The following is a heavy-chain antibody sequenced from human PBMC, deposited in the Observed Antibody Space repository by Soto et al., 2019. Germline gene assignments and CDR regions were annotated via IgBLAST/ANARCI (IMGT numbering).Heavy chain of an antibody. CDR3: ARARTYYYDSSGYYYSGYYHYGMDG. Sequence: PSETLSLTCTVSCGSISSGDYYWSWIRQPPGKGLEWIGYIYHSGSTYYNPSLKSRVTISVDTSKNQFSLKLSSVTAADTAVYYCARARTYYYDSSGYYYSGYYHYGMDGCGQGTTVTVS. CDR2: IYHSGST. J-gene: IGHJ6*02. D-gene: IGHD3-22*01. CDR1: CGSISSGDYY. V-gene: IGHV4-30-4*01.